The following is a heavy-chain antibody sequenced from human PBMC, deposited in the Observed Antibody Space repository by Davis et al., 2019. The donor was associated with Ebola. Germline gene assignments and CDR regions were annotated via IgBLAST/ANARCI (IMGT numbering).Heavy chain of an antibody. J-gene: IGHJ4*02. Sequence: GGSLRLSCAAPGFSFYSYWMTWVRQAPGKGLEWVANINHDGSEKYYLDSVKGRFTISRDNAKNSVDLQMHSLRAEDTAVYYCARERLSGFWSGYPDYWGQGTLVTVSS. CDR1: GFSFYSYW. V-gene: IGHV3-7*01. CDR3: ARERLSGFWSGYPDY. D-gene: IGHD3-3*01. CDR2: INHDGSEK.